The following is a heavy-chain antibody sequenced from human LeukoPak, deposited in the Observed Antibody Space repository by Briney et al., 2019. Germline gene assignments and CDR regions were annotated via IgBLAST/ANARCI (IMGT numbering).Heavy chain of an antibody. CDR2: IKQDGSEI. CDR3: AGGDNMDV. J-gene: IGHJ6*02. Sequence: GGSLRLSCAASGLTFSYNWMYWVRQAPGNGLEWVANIKQDGSEIYYVDSVKGRFTISRDNVKNLLYLQMNILGVEDTAVYYCAGGDNMDVWGQGTTVTVSS. V-gene: IGHV3-7*03. CDR1: GLTFSYNW. D-gene: IGHD2-21*02.